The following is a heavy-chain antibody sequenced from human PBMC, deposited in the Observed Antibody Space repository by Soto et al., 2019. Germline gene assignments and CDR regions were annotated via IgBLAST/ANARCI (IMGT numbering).Heavy chain of an antibody. V-gene: IGHV1-24*01. J-gene: IGHJ6*03. D-gene: IGHD2-2*01. CDR1: GESLTELS. CDR2: FDPEDGET. Sequence: GASVELSCEVCGESLTELSMHWLRQSPGKGLEWMGGFDPEDGETIYAQKFQGRVTMTEDTSTDTAYMELSSLRSEDTAVYYCATGYCSSTSCRMYPPSFYYYMDVWGKGTTVTVSS. CDR3: ATGYCSSTSCRMYPPSFYYYMDV.